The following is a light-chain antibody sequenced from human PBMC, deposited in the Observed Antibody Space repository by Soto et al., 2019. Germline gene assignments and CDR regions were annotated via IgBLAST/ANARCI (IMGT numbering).Light chain of an antibody. V-gene: IGLV2-23*03. J-gene: IGLJ1*01. CDR3: YSFAGSTTFSYV. CDR1: SSDVVTYNL. Sequence: QSVLTQHASVSGSPGQSIRISFTGTSSDVVTYNLVSWYQQHPGKAPTVLIYEGTKRPSGVSNRFSGSKSGNTASLTISGLQTEDEADYYCYSFAGSTTFSYVFGPGTKVTVL. CDR2: EGT.